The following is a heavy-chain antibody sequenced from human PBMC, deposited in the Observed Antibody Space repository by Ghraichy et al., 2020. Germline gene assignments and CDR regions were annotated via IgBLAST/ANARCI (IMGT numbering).Heavy chain of an antibody. J-gene: IGHJ4*02. V-gene: IGHV4-39*01. CDR1: GGSISSSSYY. CDR2: IYYSGST. CDR3: ARPGIDSGSYSHFDY. D-gene: IGHD1-26*01. Sequence: SQTLSLTCTVSGGSISSSSYYWGWIRQPPGKGLEWIGSIYYSGSTYYNPSLKSRVTISVDTSKNQFSLKLSSVTAADTAVYYCARPGIDSGSYSHFDYWGQGTLVTVSS.